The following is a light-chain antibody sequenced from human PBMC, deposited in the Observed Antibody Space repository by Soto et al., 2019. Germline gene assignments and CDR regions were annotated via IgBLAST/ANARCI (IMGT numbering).Light chain of an antibody. Sequence: EIVLTQSPGTLSLSPGERAPLSCRASQSVSSSFLAWYQQKPGQAPRLLIYGASSRATGIPDRFSGSGSGTDFTLTISRLEPEDFAVYYCQQYGSSPRTFGQGTKLEI. CDR2: GAS. CDR1: QSVSSSF. CDR3: QQYGSSPRT. J-gene: IGKJ2*01. V-gene: IGKV3-20*01.